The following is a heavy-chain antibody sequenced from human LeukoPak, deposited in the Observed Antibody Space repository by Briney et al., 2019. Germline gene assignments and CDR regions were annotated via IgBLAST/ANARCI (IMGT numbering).Heavy chain of an antibody. J-gene: IGHJ5*02. Sequence: GGSLRLSCAASGVTFSSYSMNWVRQAPGKGREWVSSINSSSSYIYYADSVKGRFTIARDNANNSLYLQMNSLRAEDTAVYYCARDGHYGDYPRWFDPWGQGTLVTVSS. CDR2: INSSSSYI. V-gene: IGHV3-21*01. CDR3: ARDGHYGDYPRWFDP. D-gene: IGHD4-17*01. CDR1: GVTFSSYS.